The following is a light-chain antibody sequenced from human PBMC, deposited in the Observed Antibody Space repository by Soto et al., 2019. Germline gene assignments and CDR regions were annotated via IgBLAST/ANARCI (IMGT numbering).Light chain of an antibody. CDR1: SSDVGGYNY. V-gene: IGLV2-14*03. CDR3: SSYTSGSTHVV. CDR2: DVN. J-gene: IGLJ2*01. Sequence: QSALTQPASVSGSPGQSITISCTGTSSDVGGYNYVSWYQQHPGKAPKLMIYDVNDRPSGVSDRFSVSKSGNTASLTISGLQADDEADDFCSSYTSGSTHVVFGGGTKLTVL.